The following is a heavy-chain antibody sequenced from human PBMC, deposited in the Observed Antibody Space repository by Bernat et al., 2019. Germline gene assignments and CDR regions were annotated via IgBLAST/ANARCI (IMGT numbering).Heavy chain of an antibody. Sequence: QITLEESGPTLVKSTQTLTLTCTFSGFSLSTSGVGVGWIRQPPGKALEWLALIYWDNDKRYSTSLKSRLTITKDTPKNQVVLTMTNMDPVDTATYYCAHRSLGSNWYNPYFDYWGQGTLVTVSS. CDR1: GFSLSTSGVG. CDR2: IYWDNDK. CDR3: AHRSLGSNWYNPYFDY. V-gene: IGHV2-5*02. D-gene: IGHD6-13*01. J-gene: IGHJ4*02.